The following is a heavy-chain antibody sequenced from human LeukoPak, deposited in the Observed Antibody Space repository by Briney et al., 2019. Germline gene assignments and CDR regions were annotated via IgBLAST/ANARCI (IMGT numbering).Heavy chain of an antibody. CDR1: GGTSITHI. V-gene: IGHV1-69*02. CDR2: IIPMLGIP. CDR3: ARHSSRESFYDFDS. J-gene: IGHJ4*02. D-gene: IGHD3-16*01. Sequence: ASVRVSCKASGGTSITHIINWVRQAPGQGLESMGRIIPMLGIPNYAQNFQGRVTFTADRSTNTAYMALSSLRSEDTAVYYCARHSSRESFYDFDSWGQGALIIVSS.